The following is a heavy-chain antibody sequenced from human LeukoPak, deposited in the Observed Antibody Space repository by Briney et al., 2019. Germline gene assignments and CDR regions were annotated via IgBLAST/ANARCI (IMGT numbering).Heavy chain of an antibody. CDR2: IIPILGIA. J-gene: IGHJ5*02. D-gene: IGHD3-3*01. Sequence: SVKVSCKASGGTFSSYAISWLRQAPGQGLEWMGGIIPILGIANYAQKFQGRVTITADKSTSTAYMELSSLRSEDAAVYYCARSKQYAIFGVVIISWFDPWGQGTLVTVSS. CDR3: ARSKQYAIFGVVIISWFDP. CDR1: GGTFSSYA. V-gene: IGHV1-69*10.